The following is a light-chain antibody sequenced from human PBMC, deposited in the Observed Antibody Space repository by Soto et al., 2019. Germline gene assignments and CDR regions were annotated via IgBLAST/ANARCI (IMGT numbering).Light chain of an antibody. V-gene: IGLV2-11*01. J-gene: IGLJ1*01. CDR2: DVT. CDR3: CSYAGTYIGYV. CDR1: SSDVGGYNY. Sequence: LTQPRSVSGSPGQSVTISCTGTSSDVGGYNYVSWYQQYPGKAPKLMIYDVTKRPSGVPDRFSGSKSGNTASLSISGLQAEDEADYYCCSYAGTYIGYVFGSGTKVTVL.